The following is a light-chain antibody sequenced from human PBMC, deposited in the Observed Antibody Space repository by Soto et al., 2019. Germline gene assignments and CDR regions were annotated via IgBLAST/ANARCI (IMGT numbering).Light chain of an antibody. CDR1: QSISSW. J-gene: IGKJ1*01. Sequence: DIQLTQSPSTLSASVGDRVTITCRASQSISSWLAWYQQKPGKAPKFLIYKTSNLESGVPSRFSGSGSGTXXXXTIXXXXPDDFATYYCQYYNNYCWTFGQGTKVEIK. CDR2: KTS. V-gene: IGKV1-5*03. CDR3: QYYNNYCWT.